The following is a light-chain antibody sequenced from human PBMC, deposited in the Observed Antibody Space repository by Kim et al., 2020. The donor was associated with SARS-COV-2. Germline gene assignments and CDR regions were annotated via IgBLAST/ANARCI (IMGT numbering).Light chain of an antibody. CDR3: QQSYSATPT. CDR1: QTITTY. V-gene: IGKV1-39*01. CDR2: GAS. J-gene: IGKJ1*01. Sequence: DIQMTQSPSSLSASVGDRVTITCRASQTITTYLNWYQHKPGKAPELLIYGASSLQSGVPSRFSGSGSGTDFTLTISSLQPEDCATYYCQQSYSATPTFGQGTKVDIK.